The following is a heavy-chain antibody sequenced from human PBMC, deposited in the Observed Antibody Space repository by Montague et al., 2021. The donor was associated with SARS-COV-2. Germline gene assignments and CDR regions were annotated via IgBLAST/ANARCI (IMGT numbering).Heavy chain of an antibody. CDR2: IYYSGSA. CDR1: GGSISSYY. D-gene: IGHD2-15*01. CDR3: ANFTRVAAT. V-gene: IGHV4-59*08. Sequence: SETLSLTCTVSGGSISSYYWSWIRQPPGRGLEWIGYIYYSGSANYNPSLKSRVTISVDTSKNQFSLKLSSVTAADTAVYYCANFTRVAATWGHGTLVTVSS. J-gene: IGHJ4*01.